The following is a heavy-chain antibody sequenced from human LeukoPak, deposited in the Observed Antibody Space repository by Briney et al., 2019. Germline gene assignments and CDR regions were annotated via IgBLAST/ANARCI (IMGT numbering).Heavy chain of an antibody. CDR2: ISSSGSTI. V-gene: IGHV3-48*03. CDR1: GFTFSTYA. Sequence: GGSLRLSCAPSGFTFSTYAMTWVRQAPGKGLEWVSYISSSGSTIYYADSVKGRFTIPRDNAKNSLYLQMNSLRAEDTAVYYCARDYGSLLFRRYYMDVWGKGTTVTISS. CDR3: ARDYGSLLFRRYYMDV. J-gene: IGHJ6*03. D-gene: IGHD2-21*01.